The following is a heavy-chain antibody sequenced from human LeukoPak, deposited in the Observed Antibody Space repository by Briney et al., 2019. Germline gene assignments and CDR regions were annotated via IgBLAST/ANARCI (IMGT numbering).Heavy chain of an antibody. Sequence: PGGSLTPSWAPAGFTFSIYWMSWVRQAPGRGLGWVSNIKQDGSEKYYVDSVKGRFTISRDNAKNSLYLQMNSLRAEDTAVYYCARDREWELPADAFDIWGQGTMVTVSS. V-gene: IGHV3-7*01. CDR3: ARDREWELPADAFDI. J-gene: IGHJ3*02. CDR1: GFTFSIYW. CDR2: IKQDGSEK. D-gene: IGHD1-26*01.